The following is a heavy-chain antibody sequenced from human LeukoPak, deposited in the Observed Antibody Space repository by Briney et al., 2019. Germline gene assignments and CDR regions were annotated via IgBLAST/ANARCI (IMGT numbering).Heavy chain of an antibody. CDR1: GFTFSSYE. V-gene: IGHV3-48*03. CDR3: AGRYSYYYGSGSAPDY. Sequence: GGSLRLSCPASGFTFSSYEMNWVRQAPGKGLEWVSYISSSGSTIYYADSVKGRFTISRDNAKNSLYLQMNSLRAEDTAVYYCAGRYSYYYGSGSAPDYWGQGTLVTVSS. J-gene: IGHJ4*02. CDR2: ISSSGSTI. D-gene: IGHD3-10*01.